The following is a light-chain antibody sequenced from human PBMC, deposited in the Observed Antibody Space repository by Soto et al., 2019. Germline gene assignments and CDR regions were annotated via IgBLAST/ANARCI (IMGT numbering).Light chain of an antibody. V-gene: IGKV3-20*01. CDR2: GAS. CDR1: QSFSSTF. J-gene: IGKJ4*01. CDR3: QQYGSSPHT. Sequence: EIVLTHSPGTLSLSRGERATLSCRASQSFSSTFLAWYQQKPGQAPGLLLFGASNRASGIPDRFAGSGSGTDFTLTISRMEPEDFAVYYCQQYGSSPHTFGGGTKVDIK.